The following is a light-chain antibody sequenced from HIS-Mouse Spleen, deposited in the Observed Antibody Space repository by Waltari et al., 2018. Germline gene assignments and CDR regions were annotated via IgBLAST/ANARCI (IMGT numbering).Light chain of an antibody. V-gene: IGLV3-10*01. CDR2: EDS. Sequence: SYELTQPPSVSVSPGQTARITCSGDALPKKYAYWYQQKSGQAPVLVIYEDSKRPSGIPERFSGSSSGTRATLTIRGAQVEDEADYYGYSTDSSGNHRVFGGGTKLTVL. CDR3: YSTDSSGNHRV. J-gene: IGLJ2*01. CDR1: ALPKKY.